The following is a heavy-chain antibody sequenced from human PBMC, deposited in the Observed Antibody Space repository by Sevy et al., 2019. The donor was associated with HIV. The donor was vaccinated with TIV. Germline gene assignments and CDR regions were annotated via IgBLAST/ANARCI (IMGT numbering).Heavy chain of an antibody. CDR1: GFTFSSYG. D-gene: IGHD6-6*01. Sequence: GGSLRLSCAASGFTFSSYGMHWVRQAPGKGLEWVAFIRYDGSNKYYADSVKGRFTISRDNSKNTLYLQMNSLRAEDTAVYYCAASIAAHSPSDDYGMDVWGQWTTVTVSS. CDR2: IRYDGSNK. J-gene: IGHJ6*02. CDR3: AASIAAHSPSDDYGMDV. V-gene: IGHV3-30*02.